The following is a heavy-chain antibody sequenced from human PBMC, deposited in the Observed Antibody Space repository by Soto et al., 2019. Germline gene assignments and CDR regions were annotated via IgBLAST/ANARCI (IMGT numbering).Heavy chain of an antibody. CDR2: IYHSGST. Sequence: QVQLQESGPGLVKPSQTLSLTCSVSGGSISRDDYYWSWIRQHPGRGLEWIGYIYHSGSTYYNPSLKSRVFISLDTSKSQFSLKLSSVTAADTAVYRCARVGSDFDAFDIWGQGTMVTVSS. CDR3: ARVGSDFDAFDI. CDR1: GGSISRDDYY. D-gene: IGHD3-16*01. V-gene: IGHV4-31*03. J-gene: IGHJ3*02.